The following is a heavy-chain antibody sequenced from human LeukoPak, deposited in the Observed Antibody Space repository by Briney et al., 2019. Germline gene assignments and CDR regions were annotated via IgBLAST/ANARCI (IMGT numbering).Heavy chain of an antibody. D-gene: IGHD3-22*01. CDR2: INADGYST. J-gene: IGHJ4*02. CDR1: GFTFSRYA. Sequence: GGSLRLSCAASGFTFSRYAFHWVRQAPGKGLEYISAINADGYSTHHVQSVEGRFIISRDNTKNTLYLQMGSVRAEDMAVYFCARVDDSSGSYVWGQGTLVTVSS. V-gene: IGHV3-64*01. CDR3: ARVDDSSGSYV.